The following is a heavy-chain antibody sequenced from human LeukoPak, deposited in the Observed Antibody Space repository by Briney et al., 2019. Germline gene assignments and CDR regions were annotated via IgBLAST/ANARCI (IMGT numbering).Heavy chain of an antibody. D-gene: IGHD6-6*01. CDR1: GFTFSYYT. Sequence: GGSLRLSCAASGFTFSYYTMNWVRQAPGKGLEWVSSISSSSSYIYYADSVKGRFTISRDNSKSTLYVQMNSLRAEDTAVYYCAIVVAARQGTIDPWGQGTLVTISS. CDR2: ISSSSSYI. V-gene: IGHV3-21*04. CDR3: AIVVAARQGTIDP. J-gene: IGHJ5*02.